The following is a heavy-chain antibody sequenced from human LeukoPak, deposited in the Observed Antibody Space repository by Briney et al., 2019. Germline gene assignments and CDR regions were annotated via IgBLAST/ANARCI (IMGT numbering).Heavy chain of an antibody. CDR1: GYTFTDYY. CDR2: INPSGGST. J-gene: IGHJ6*03. Sequence: ASVKVSCKASGYTFTDYYMHWVRQAPGQGLEWMGIINPSGGSTTYAQKFQGRITMTSDKSTSTVYMDLSSLRFEDTAVYFCARTEYHYYYMDVWGKGTTVTVSS. V-gene: IGHV1-46*01. CDR3: ARTEYHYYYMDV.